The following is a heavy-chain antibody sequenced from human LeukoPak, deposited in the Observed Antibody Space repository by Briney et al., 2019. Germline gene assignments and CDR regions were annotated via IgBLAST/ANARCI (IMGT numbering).Heavy chain of an antibody. V-gene: IGHV3-23*01. CDR2: SGSGGST. CDR1: GFTFSNYA. CDR3: ARGAYASSSNY. Sequence: SGGSLRLSCAASGFTFSNYAMSWVRQAPGKGLEWVPGSGSGGSTHYADSVKGRFTISRDNSKNTLYLQMNSLRAEDTAVYYCARGAYASSSNYWGQGTLVTVSS. D-gene: IGHD6-6*01. J-gene: IGHJ4*02.